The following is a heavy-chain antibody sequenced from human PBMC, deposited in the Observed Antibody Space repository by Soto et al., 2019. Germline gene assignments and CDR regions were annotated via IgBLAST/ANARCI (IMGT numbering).Heavy chain of an antibody. CDR1: GFTFDDYA. CDR2: ISWNSGSI. V-gene: IGHV3-9*01. Sequence: VQLVESGGGLVQPGRSLRLSCAASGFTFDDYAMHWVRQAPGKGLEWVSGISWNSGSIGYADSVKGRFTISRDNAKNSLYLQMNSLRAEDTALYYCAKGYSNYFMDVWGKGTTVTVSS. D-gene: IGHD4-4*01. J-gene: IGHJ6*03. CDR3: AKGYSNYFMDV.